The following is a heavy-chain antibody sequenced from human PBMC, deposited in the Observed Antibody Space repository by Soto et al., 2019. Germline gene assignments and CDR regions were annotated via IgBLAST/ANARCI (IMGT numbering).Heavy chain of an antibody. CDR1: GFTFSSYA. Sequence: EVQLLESGGGLVQPGGSLRLSCAASGFTFSSYAMSWVRQAPGKGLEWVSAISGSGGSTYYADSVKGRFTISRDNSKNTLYLQVNRLRAEDTAVYYCAKVLSAPGSYYYYGMDVWGQGTTVTVSS. CDR2: ISGSGGST. CDR3: AKVLSAPGSYYYYGMDV. D-gene: IGHD3-16*02. J-gene: IGHJ6*02. V-gene: IGHV3-23*01.